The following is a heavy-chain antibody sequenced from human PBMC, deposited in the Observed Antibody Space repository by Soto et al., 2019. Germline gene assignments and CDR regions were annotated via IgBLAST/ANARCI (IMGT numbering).Heavy chain of an antibody. D-gene: IGHD6-13*01. CDR2: ISGSAART. CDR3: TRGGVGNTGSCDF. J-gene: IGHJ4*02. Sequence: VQVVESGGGLVQPGGSLRLSCSVSGFAFGGFTMTWVRQAPGKGLEWVSSISGSAARTYYADSVQGRFTISRDNSKSTLYLQMNSLRVEDTAEYYCTRGGVGNTGSCDFWGQGTLVAVSS. V-gene: IGHV3-23*04. CDR1: GFAFGGFT.